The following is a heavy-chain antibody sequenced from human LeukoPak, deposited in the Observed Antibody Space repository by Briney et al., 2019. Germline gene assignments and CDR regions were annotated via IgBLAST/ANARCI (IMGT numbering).Heavy chain of an antibody. Sequence: SETLSLTCAVYGGSFSGYYWSWIRQPPGKGLEWIGEINHSGSTNYNPSLKSRVTISVDTSKNQFSLKLSSVTAADTAVYYCARRRATPRLALGYFQHWGQGTLVTVSS. CDR1: GGSFSGYY. D-gene: IGHD3-9*01. CDR3: ARRRATPRLALGYFQH. CDR2: INHSGST. V-gene: IGHV4-34*01. J-gene: IGHJ1*01.